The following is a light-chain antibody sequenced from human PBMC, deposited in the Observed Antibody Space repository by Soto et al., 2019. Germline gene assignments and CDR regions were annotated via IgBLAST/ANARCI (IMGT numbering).Light chain of an antibody. Sequence: DIQMTHSPSSLSASVVERVTITCRASQSISSYLNWYQQKPGKAPKLLIYAASSLQSGVPSRFSGSGSGTDFTLTISSLQPEDFATYYCQQSYSTPPNFGGGTKVDIK. V-gene: IGKV1-39*01. J-gene: IGKJ4*01. CDR2: AAS. CDR1: QSISSY. CDR3: QQSYSTPPN.